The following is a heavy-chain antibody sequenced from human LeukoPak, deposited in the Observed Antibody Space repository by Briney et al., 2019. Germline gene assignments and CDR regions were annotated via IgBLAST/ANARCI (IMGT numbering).Heavy chain of an antibody. J-gene: IGHJ4*02. CDR2: ISSTGGTT. CDR1: GITFSSYG. CDR3: ARDGSSMGTNFDY. Sequence: GGSLRLSCAASGITFSSYGMSWVRQAPGKGLEWVSSISSTGGTTYYADSVKGRFTISRDNSKNTLYLQMNSLRAEDTAVYYCARDGSSMGTNFDYWGQGTLVTVSS. D-gene: IGHD1-7*01. V-gene: IGHV3-23*01.